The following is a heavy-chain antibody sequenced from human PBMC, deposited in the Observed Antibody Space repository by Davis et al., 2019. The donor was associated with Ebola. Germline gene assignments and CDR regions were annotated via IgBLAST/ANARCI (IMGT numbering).Heavy chain of an antibody. V-gene: IGHV3-30*04. CDR2: ISYDGSNK. CDR1: GFTFSSYA. D-gene: IGHD3-10*01. CDR3: AKEPRGGQLG. Sequence: PGGSLRLSCAASGFTFSSYAMHWVRQAPGKGLEWVAVISYDGSNKYYADSVKGRFTISRDNSKNTLYLQMNSLRAEDTAVYYCAKEPRGGQLGWGQGTLVTVSS. J-gene: IGHJ4*02.